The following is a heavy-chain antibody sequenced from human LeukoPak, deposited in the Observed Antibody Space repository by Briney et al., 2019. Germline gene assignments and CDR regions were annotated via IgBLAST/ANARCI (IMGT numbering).Heavy chain of an antibody. D-gene: IGHD5-12*01. CDR3: ARDEGGYEGY. CDR2: IIPILGIA. Sequence: SVKVSCKASGGTFSSYAISWVRQAPRQELEWMGRIIPILGIANYAQKFQGRVTITADKSTSTAYMELSSLRSEDTAVYYCARDEGGYEGYWGQGTLVTVSS. J-gene: IGHJ4*02. CDR1: GGTFSSYA. V-gene: IGHV1-69*04.